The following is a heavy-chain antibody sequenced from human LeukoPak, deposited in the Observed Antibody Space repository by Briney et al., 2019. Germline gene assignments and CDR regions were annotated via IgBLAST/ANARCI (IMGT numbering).Heavy chain of an antibody. D-gene: IGHD4-11*01. CDR2: IKQDGSEK. V-gene: IGHV3-7*04. J-gene: IGHJ4*02. CDR3: ARGQDDYSSYFDY. Sequence: PGGSLRLSCAASGFTFRSYWMSWVRQAPGKGLEWVANIKQDGSEKYYVDSVKGRFTISRDNAKNSLYLQMNSLRAEDTAVYYCARGQDDYSSYFDYWGQGTLVTVSS. CDR1: GFTFRSYW.